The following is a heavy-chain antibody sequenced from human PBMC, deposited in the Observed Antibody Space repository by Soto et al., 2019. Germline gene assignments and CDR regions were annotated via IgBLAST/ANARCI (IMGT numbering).Heavy chain of an antibody. V-gene: IGHV3-23*01. CDR3: AKALKVLRWYTDY. J-gene: IGHJ4*02. CDR2: ISGSGGST. D-gene: IGHD4-17*01. CDR1: GFTFSSYA. Sequence: GGSLRLSCAASGFTFSSYAMSWVRQAPGKGLEWVPAISGSGGSTYYADSVKGRSTISRDNSKNTLYLQMNSLTAEATAVYYCAKALKVLRWYTDYWGQGTLVTVSS.